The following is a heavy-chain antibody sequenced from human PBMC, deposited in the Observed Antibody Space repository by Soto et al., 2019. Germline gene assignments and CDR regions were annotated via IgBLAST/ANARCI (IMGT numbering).Heavy chain of an antibody. CDR2: ISSSGRT. V-gene: IGHV4-61*01. CDR1: GDSVNSGSYY. Sequence: QVQLQESGPGLVRPSETLSLTCTVSGDSVNSGSYYWSWIRQPPGKGLEYIAYISSSGRTDYNPSLESRVTISMDTSRNQFSLKLSSVTDADTALYYCARTNSRGHWATWYWGQGTLVPVSS. CDR3: ARTNSRGHWATWY. J-gene: IGHJ4*02. D-gene: IGHD7-27*01.